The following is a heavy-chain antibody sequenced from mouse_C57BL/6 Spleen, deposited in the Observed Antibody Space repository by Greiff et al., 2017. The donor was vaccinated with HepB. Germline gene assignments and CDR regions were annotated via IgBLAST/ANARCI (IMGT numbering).Heavy chain of an antibody. V-gene: IGHV1-82*01. CDR2: IYPGDGDT. J-gene: IGHJ2*01. Sequence: QVQLQQSGPELVKPGASVKISCKASGYAFSSSWMNWVKQRPGKGLEWIGRIYPGDGDTNYNGKFKGKATLTADKSSSTAYMQLSSLTSEDSAVYFCARRELFDYWGQGTTLTVSS. CDR3: ARRELFDY. D-gene: IGHD2-12*01. CDR1: GYAFSSSW.